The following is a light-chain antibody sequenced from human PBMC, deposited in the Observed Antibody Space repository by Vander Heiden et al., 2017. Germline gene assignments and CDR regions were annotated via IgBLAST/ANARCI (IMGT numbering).Light chain of an antibody. CDR3: QKDGSALWT. V-gene: IGKV3-20*01. J-gene: IGKJ1*01. Sequence: DIVLTQSPGTLSLSPGERATLSCRASQSVSSSYLAWYQQKPGQAPRLLIYGASSRATGIPDRLSGSGSGTDFTLTISRLEPEDFAVYYCQKDGSALWTFGQGTKVEIK. CDR2: GAS. CDR1: QSVSSSY.